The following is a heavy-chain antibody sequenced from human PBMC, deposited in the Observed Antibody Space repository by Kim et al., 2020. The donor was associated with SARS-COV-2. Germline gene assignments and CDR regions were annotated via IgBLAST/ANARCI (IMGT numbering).Heavy chain of an antibody. Sequence: GSNKYYADSGQGRFTISRDNSKNTLYLQMNSLRAEDTAVYYCARADAFDIWGQGTMVTVSS. V-gene: IGHV3-33*01. J-gene: IGHJ3*02. CDR2: GSNK. CDR3: ARADAFDI.